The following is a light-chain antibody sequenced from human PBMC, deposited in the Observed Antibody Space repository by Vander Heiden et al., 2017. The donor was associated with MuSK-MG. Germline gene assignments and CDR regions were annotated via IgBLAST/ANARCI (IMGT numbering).Light chain of an antibody. CDR2: AAY. Sequence: DIQMTQSPSSLSASVGDIVTITCRANQDISNSLAWYQQKPDKAPNLLVYAAYRLESGVPTRFSGSGSGTYYTLTISSLHPEDFATYYCQQDDSTPLTFGGGTKVEIK. CDR3: QQDDSTPLT. V-gene: IGKV1-NL1*01. J-gene: IGKJ4*01. CDR1: QDISNS.